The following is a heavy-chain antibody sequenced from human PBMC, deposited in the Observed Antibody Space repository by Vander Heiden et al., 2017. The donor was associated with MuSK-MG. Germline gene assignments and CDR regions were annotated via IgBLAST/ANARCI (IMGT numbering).Heavy chain of an antibody. D-gene: IGHD2-15*01. CDR1: GYTFNGYY. Sequence: QVQLVQSGAEVKKPGASEKVSCQASGYTFNGYYMHWVRQAPGQGLEWMGWINPNSGGTNYAQKFQGRVTMTRDTSISTAYMELSRLRSDDTAVYYCARIWIEYCSGGSCYYNWFDPWGQGTLVTVSS. V-gene: IGHV1-2*02. CDR3: ARIWIEYCSGGSCYYNWFDP. CDR2: INPNSGGT. J-gene: IGHJ5*02.